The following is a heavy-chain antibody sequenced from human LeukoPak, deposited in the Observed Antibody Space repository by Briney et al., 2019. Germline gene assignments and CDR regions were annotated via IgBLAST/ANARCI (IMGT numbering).Heavy chain of an antibody. CDR3: ARGNYDILTGYGTAGMDV. CDR1: RFTFSSYW. Sequence: PGGSLRLSCAASRFTFSSYWMHWVRQAPGKGLVWVSRINSDGSSTSYADSVKGRFTISRDNAKNTLYLQMNSLRAEDTAVYYCARGNYDILTGYGTAGMDVWGKGTTVTVSS. D-gene: IGHD3-9*01. CDR2: INSDGSST. V-gene: IGHV3-74*01. J-gene: IGHJ6*04.